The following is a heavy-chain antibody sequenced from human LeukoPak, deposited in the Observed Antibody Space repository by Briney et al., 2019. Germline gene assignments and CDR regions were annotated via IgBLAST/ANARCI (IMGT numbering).Heavy chain of an antibody. CDR1: GLTFRSYS. Sequence: GGSLRLSCEASGLTFRSYSMHWVRQAPRKGLEWVSSISSTGNYIYYADSVKGRFTVSRDNAKKSLYLQMNSLRAEDTAVYYCARGGGYCSSTSCYYFDSWGQGTLVTVSS. J-gene: IGHJ4*02. V-gene: IGHV3-21*01. CDR2: ISSTGNYI. D-gene: IGHD2-2*01. CDR3: ARGGGYCSSTSCYYFDS.